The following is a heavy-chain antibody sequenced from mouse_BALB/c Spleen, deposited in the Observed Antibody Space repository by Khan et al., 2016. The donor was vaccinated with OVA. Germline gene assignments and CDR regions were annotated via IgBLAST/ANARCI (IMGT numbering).Heavy chain of an antibody. CDR3: TRGYYGDPFAY. CDR1: GFTFSDYY. V-gene: IGHV5-4*02. D-gene: IGHD2-13*01. CDR2: ISDGGSYT. Sequence: EVELVESGGGLVKPGGSLKLSCEASGFTFSDYYMYWVRQTPEKRLEWVATISDGGSYTYYPDSVEGRFTISRDDVKNNLYLRMNSLKSEDTAMYYRTRGYYGDPFAYWGQGTLVTVSA. J-gene: IGHJ3*01.